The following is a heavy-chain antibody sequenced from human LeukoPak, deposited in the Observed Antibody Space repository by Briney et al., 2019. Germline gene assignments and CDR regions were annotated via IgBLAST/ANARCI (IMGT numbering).Heavy chain of an antibody. D-gene: IGHD3-22*01. CDR3: ARGDDSGYYDYFDY. Sequence: GGSVRLSCAASGFTVDGNYLSWVRQAPGKGLEWVSTIYTGGNTYYAASVKGRFTISRDFSKNTVFLHMNSLRAEDTAMYYCARGDDSGYYDYFDYWGQGALVTVSS. V-gene: IGHV3-53*01. J-gene: IGHJ4*02. CDR1: GFTVDGNY. CDR2: IYTGGNT.